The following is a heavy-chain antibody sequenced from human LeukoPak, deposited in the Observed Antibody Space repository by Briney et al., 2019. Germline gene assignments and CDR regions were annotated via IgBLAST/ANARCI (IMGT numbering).Heavy chain of an antibody. CDR1: GYTFTSYD. CDR3: ARPTLHGGVLDY. V-gene: IGHV1-8*03. J-gene: IGHJ4*02. CDR2: MNPNSGNT. Sequence: GASVKVSCKASGYTFTSYDINWVRQATGQGLEWMGWMNPNSGNTGYAQKFQGRVTITRNTSISTAYMELSSLRSEDTAVYYCARPTLHGGVLDYWGKGTLVNVSS. D-gene: IGHD3-16*01.